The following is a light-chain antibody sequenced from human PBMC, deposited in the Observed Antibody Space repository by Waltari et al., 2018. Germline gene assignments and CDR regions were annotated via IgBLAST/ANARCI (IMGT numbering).Light chain of an antibody. CDR2: EVS. CDR1: SSDVGGYNY. Sequence: QSALTQPPSASGSPGQSVTISCTGTSSDVGGYNYVSWYQQHPGKAPKLLIYEVSKRPSGVPDRFAGSKSVNTASLAVSGLQAEDEADYYCSSYAGSNNGHYVFGTGTKVTVL. V-gene: IGLV2-8*01. CDR3: SSYAGSNNGHYV. J-gene: IGLJ1*01.